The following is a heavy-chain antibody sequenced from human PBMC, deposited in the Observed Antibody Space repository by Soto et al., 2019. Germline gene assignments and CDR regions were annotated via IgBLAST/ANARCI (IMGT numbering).Heavy chain of an antibody. J-gene: IGHJ4*02. CDR2: TKNKANSYTT. CDR3: VRWKAGAPDY. Sequence: EVQLVESGGGLVQPGGSLRLSCATSGFIFSDHYMDWVRQAPGKGLEWVGRTKNKANSYTTEYTTSVKGRCSIFRDDSTSSLHLQMNSLKTEDTAVYYCVRWKAGAPDYWGQGTLVTVSS. CDR1: GFIFSDHY. V-gene: IGHV3-72*01. D-gene: IGHD6-19*01.